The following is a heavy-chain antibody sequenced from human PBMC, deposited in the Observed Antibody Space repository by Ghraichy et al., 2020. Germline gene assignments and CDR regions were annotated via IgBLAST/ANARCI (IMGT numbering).Heavy chain of an antibody. Sequence: ASVKVSCKASGYTFTSYGISWVRQAPGQGLEWMGWISAYNGNTNYAQKLQGRVTMTTDTSTSTAYMELRSLRSDDTAVYYCARVGDIVVVPAAVLDIWGQGTMVTVSS. CDR1: GYTFTSYG. J-gene: IGHJ3*02. CDR2: ISAYNGNT. CDR3: ARVGDIVVVPAAVLDI. V-gene: IGHV1-18*01. D-gene: IGHD2-2*01.